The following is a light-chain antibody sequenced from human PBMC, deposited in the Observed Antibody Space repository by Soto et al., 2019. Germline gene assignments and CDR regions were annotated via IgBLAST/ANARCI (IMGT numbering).Light chain of an antibody. Sequence: VMTQSPATLSVSPGERAALSCRASQSVSTNLAWYQQKPGQAPRLLIYDASKRATGIPARFSGSGFGTDYTLTISSLEPEDFALYYCQQGSKWRTFGQGTKVDNK. V-gene: IGKV3-11*01. CDR1: QSVSTN. J-gene: IGKJ1*01. CDR2: DAS. CDR3: QQGSKWRT.